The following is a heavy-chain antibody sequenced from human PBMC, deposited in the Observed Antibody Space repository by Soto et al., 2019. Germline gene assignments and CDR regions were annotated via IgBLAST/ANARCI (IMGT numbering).Heavy chain of an antibody. CDR2: ISSSSSYT. CDR3: ARGPRIAAAGTVDY. J-gene: IGHJ4*02. D-gene: IGHD6-13*01. Sequence: LRLSCAASGFTFSDYYMSWIRQAPGKGLEWVSYISSSSSYTNYADSVKGRFTISRDNAKNSLYLQMNSLRAEDTAVYYCARGPRIAAAGTVDYWGQGTLVTVSS. V-gene: IGHV3-11*06. CDR1: GFTFSDYY.